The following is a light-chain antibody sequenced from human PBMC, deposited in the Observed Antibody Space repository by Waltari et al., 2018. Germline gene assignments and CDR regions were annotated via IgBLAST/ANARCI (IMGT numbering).Light chain of an antibody. CDR3: QKYVTLPAT. CDR2: HAS. V-gene: IGKV3-20*01. CDR1: QNVGKY. Sequence: EFLLTQSPGTVSVSPGEGVTISCRASQNVGKYLAWYQQRPGQPPRLLIYHASNRAIGIPDRFSGSGSGTDFSLTISRLEPEDFAVYYCQKYVTLPATFGQGTKVEIK. J-gene: IGKJ1*01.